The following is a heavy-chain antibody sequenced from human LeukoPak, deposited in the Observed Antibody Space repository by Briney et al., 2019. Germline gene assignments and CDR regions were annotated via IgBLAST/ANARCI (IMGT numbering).Heavy chain of an antibody. D-gene: IGHD1-14*01. CDR3: ARGSAKNRPTAYYYGMDV. Sequence: ASVKVSCKASGYTFTSYGISWVRQAPGQGLERMGWISAYNGNTNYAQKLQGRVTMTTDTSTSTAYMELRSLRSDDTAVYYCARGSAKNRPTAYYYGMDVWGKGTTVTVSS. J-gene: IGHJ6*04. V-gene: IGHV1-18*04. CDR1: GYTFTSYG. CDR2: ISAYNGNT.